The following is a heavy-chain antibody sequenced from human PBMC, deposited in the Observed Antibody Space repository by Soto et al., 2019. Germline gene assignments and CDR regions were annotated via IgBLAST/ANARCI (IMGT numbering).Heavy chain of an antibody. D-gene: IGHD2-15*01. V-gene: IGHV4-59*02. CDR1: RGSVRSSE. J-gene: IGHJ4*02. CDR3: ARASGPTLCDY. CDR2: IYYRGST. Sequence: SGTLALSCALSRGSVRSSEWGWIRQPPGKGLEWIGYIYYRGSTNYNPSLKSRVTISVDTSKTQFSLKLSSVTAADTAVYYCARASGPTLCDYWGQGTLVTVSS.